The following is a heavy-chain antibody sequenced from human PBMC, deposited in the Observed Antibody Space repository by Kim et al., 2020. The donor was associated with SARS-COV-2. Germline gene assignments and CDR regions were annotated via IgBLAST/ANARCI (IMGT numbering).Heavy chain of an antibody. CDR1: GYTFTGYY. CDR3: ARDKEYDSWSGYFVYAFDI. D-gene: IGHD3-3*01. V-gene: IGHV1-2*02. CDR2: TYTQRGRT. Sequence: ASVKVSCKTSGYTFTGYYMHWVRQAPGQGLEGRARTYTQRGRTNYAQKFQGRVTMTRDTSISTAYMELSRLRSDDTAVYYCARDKEYDSWSGYFVYAFDILGQGTMVTVAS. J-gene: IGHJ3*02.